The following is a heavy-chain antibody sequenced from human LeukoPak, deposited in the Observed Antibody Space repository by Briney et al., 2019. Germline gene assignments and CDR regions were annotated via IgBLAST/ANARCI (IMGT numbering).Heavy chain of an antibody. V-gene: IGHV5-51*01. Sequence: GESLKISCKGSGYSFTSYWIGWVRQMPGKGLEWMGIIYPGDSDTRYSPSFQGQVTISADKSISTAYLQWSSLKASGTAMYYCARRYYGSGSYSRAFDIWGQGTMVTVSS. J-gene: IGHJ3*02. CDR3: ARRYYGSGSYSRAFDI. D-gene: IGHD3-10*01. CDR2: IYPGDSDT. CDR1: GYSFTSYW.